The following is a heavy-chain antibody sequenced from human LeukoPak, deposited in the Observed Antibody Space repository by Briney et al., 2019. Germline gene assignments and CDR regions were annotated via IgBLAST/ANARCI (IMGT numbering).Heavy chain of an antibody. CDR2: ISSSGST. CDR3: AREGRSSTPGY. J-gene: IGHJ4*02. D-gene: IGHD2-15*01. CDR1: GGSITSYY. Sequence: PSETLSLTCTVSGGSITSYYWTWVRQPAGKGLEWIGRISSSGSTNHNPSLKSRVTMSVDTSKNQFSLKLSSVTAADTAVYYCAREGRSSTPGYWGQETLVTVSS. V-gene: IGHV4-4*07.